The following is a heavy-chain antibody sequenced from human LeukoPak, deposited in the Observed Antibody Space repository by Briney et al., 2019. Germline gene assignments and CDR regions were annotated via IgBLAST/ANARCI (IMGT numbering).Heavy chain of an antibody. D-gene: IGHD3-22*01. J-gene: IGHJ5*02. CDR2: INHSGST. CDR1: GGSFSGYY. CDR3: ARHLPYSITTIVVVIDNWFDP. V-gene: IGHV4-34*01. Sequence: PSETLSLTCAVYGGSFSGYYWSWIRQPPGKGLEWIGEINHSGSTNYNPSLKSRVTISVDTSKNQFSLKLSSVTAADTAVYYCARHLPYSITTIVVVIDNWFDPWGQGTLVTVSS.